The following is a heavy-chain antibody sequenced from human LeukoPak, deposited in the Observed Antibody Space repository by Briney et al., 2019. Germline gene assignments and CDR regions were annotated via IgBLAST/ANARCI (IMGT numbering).Heavy chain of an antibody. CDR3: ARAAYDSSGYYIDY. J-gene: IGHJ4*02. CDR2: IYYSGST. D-gene: IGHD3-22*01. CDR1: GGSISSYY. V-gene: IGHV4-59*01. Sequence: PLETLSLTCTVSGGSISSYYWSWIRQPPGKGLEWIGYIYYSGSTNYNPSLKSRVTISVDTSKNQFSLKLSSVTAADTAVYYCARAAYDSSGYYIDYWGQGTLVTVSS.